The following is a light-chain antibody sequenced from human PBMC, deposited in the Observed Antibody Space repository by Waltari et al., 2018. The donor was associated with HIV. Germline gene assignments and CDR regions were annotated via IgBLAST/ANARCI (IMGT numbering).Light chain of an antibody. CDR3: QSYDSSLSGSV. V-gene: IGLV1-40*01. J-gene: IGLJ1*01. Sequence: QSVLTPPPSLSGTPGQRVTIPCTGSSPNLGAGFDVHWYQHLPGTAPKLLIFGNINRPSGVPDRFSGSKSGTSASLAITGLQAEDEADYYCQSYDSSLSGSVFGTGTKVTVL. CDR2: GNI. CDR1: SPNLGAGFD.